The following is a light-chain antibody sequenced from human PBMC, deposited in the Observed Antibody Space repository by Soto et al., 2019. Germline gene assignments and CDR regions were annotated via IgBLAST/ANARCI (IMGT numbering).Light chain of an antibody. CDR2: DAS. V-gene: IGKV1-5*01. J-gene: IGKJ3*01. CDR1: QSISSW. Sequence: DIPMTQSPSTLSASVGDRVTITCRASQSISSWLAWYQQKPGKAPKLLIYDASSLESGVPSRFSGSGSGTEFTLTISSLQPDDFATYYCQQYKSYVTFGPGTKVDIK. CDR3: QQYKSYVT.